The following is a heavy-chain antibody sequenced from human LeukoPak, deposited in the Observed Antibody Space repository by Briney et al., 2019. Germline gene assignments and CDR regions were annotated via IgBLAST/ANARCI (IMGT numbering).Heavy chain of an antibody. D-gene: IGHD3-16*01. CDR1: GYSISSGYF. V-gene: IGHV4-38-2*01. CDR3: ARFGAFDI. CDR2: IYHTGTT. J-gene: IGHJ3*02. Sequence: SETLSLTCAVAGYSISSGYFWGWIRQSPGKGLEWIGSIYHTGTTYYSPSLKSRVIISVDTSKNQFSLKLSSVTAADTAVYYCARFGAFDIWGQGTMVTVSS.